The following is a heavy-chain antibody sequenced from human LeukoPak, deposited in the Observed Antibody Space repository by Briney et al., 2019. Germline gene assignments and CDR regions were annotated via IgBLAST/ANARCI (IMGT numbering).Heavy chain of an antibody. CDR1: GFTFDDYA. Sequence: GGXLRLSCAASGFTFDDYAMHWVRQAPGKGLEWVSLISGDGGSTYYADSVKGRFTISRDNSKNSLYLQMNSLRTEDTALYYCAQGDGYNPYFDYWGQGTLVTVSS. D-gene: IGHD5-24*01. CDR2: ISGDGGST. V-gene: IGHV3-43*02. J-gene: IGHJ4*02. CDR3: AQGDGYNPYFDY.